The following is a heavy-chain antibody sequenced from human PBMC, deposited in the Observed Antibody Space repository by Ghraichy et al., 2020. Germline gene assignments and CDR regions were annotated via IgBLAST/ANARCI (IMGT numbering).Heavy chain of an antibody. CDR1: GFTFSSYA. D-gene: IGHD5-12*01. Sequence: GGSLRLSCAASGFTFSSYAMHWVRQAPGKGLEWVAVISYDGSNKYYADSVKGRFTISRDNSKNTRYLQMNSLRAEDTAVYYCARSGQRVATYYYYGMDVWGQGTTVTVSS. J-gene: IGHJ6*02. CDR2: ISYDGSNK. CDR3: ARSGQRVATYYYYGMDV. V-gene: IGHV3-30*01.